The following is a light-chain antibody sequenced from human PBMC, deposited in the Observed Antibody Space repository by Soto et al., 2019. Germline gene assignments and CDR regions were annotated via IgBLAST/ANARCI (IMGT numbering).Light chain of an antibody. CDR1: QSVSSH. CDR2: GAS. J-gene: IGKJ4*01. Sequence: EIVMTQSPATLSVSLGEGATLSCRASQSVSSHLAWYQHKPGQAPRLLIYGASTRASGIPARFSGSGSETDFTLTISSLQPEDFAVYYCQQYYTWPVTFGGGTKVDIK. CDR3: QQYYTWPVT. V-gene: IGKV3-15*01.